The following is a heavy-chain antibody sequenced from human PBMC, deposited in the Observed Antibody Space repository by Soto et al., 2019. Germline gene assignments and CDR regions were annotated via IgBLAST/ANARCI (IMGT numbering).Heavy chain of an antibody. Sequence: EVQLVESGGGLVQPGGSLRLSCAASGFTFSNYWMHWVRQAPGKGPVWVSRINSDGSSTSYADSVKGRFTISRDNAKDTLSLHGNSLRAEDAAVYDCGRDRGDYFDCWGQGTLVTVSS. CDR3: GRDRGDYFDC. CDR2: INSDGSST. CDR1: GFTFSNYW. D-gene: IGHD4-17*01. J-gene: IGHJ4*02. V-gene: IGHV3-74*01.